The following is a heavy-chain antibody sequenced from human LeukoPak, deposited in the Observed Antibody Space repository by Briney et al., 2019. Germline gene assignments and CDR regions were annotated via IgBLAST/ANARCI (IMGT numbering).Heavy chain of an antibody. CDR1: EFTFNIFS. Sequence: PGGSLRLSCAASEFTFNIFSMNYVRQAPGKGLEWVSSIISSGSYIYYADSVKGRFTISRDNAKNSLYLQMSSLRAEDTAVYYCAREVGVVPGANHYYYYGMDVWGQGTTVTVSS. CDR3: AREVGVVPGANHYYYYGMDV. J-gene: IGHJ6*02. V-gene: IGHV3-21*01. CDR2: IISSGSYI. D-gene: IGHD4/OR15-4a*01.